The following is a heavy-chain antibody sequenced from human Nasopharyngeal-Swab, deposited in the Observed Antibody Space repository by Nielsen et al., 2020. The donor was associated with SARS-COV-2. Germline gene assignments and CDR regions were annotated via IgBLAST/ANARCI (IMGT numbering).Heavy chain of an antibody. CDR3: ARGGVVPWFDY. V-gene: IGHV4-30-2*01. Sequence: SETLSLTCAVSGGSISSGGYSWSWIRQPPGKGLEWIGYIYHSGSTYYNPSLKSRVTISVDRFKNQFSLKLSSVTAADTAVYYCARGGVVPWFDYWGQGTLVTVSS. CDR2: IYHSGST. D-gene: IGHD3-3*01. CDR1: GGSISSGGYS. J-gene: IGHJ4*02.